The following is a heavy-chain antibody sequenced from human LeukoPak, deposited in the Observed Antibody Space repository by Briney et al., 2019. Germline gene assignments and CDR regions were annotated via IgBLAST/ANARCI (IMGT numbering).Heavy chain of an antibody. Sequence: SETLSLTCAVNGGSFSGYYWSWIRQPPGKGLEWIGEINHSGSTNYNPSLKSRVTISVDTSKNQFSLKLSSVTAADTAVYYCARDRPQIRYCSGGSCYSPWGQGTLVTVSS. V-gene: IGHV4-34*01. D-gene: IGHD2-15*01. CDR1: GGSFSGYY. CDR3: ARDRPQIRYCSGGSCYSP. CDR2: INHSGST. J-gene: IGHJ4*02.